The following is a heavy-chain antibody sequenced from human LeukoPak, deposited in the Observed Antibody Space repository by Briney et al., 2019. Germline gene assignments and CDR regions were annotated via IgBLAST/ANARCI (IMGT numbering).Heavy chain of an antibody. CDR1: GGSISSSSYY. Sequence: SETLSLTCTVSGGSISSSSYYWGWIRQPPGKGLEWIGSIYCSGSTYYNASLKSRITISVDTSKRQFSLRMNSVTAADTAVYFCAGYYSSIYGMDVWGQGTSVTVSS. CDR2: IYCSGST. D-gene: IGHD3-3*01. V-gene: IGHV4-39*07. CDR3: AGYYSSIYGMDV. J-gene: IGHJ6*02.